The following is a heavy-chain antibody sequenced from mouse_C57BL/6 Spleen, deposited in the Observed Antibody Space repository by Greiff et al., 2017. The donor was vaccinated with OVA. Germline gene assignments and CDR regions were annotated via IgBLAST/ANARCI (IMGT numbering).Heavy chain of an antibody. CDR2: IYPGDGDT. D-gene: IGHD4-1*01. CDR1: GYAFNSSW. CDR3: ARNWDFDY. V-gene: IGHV1-82*01. Sequence: QVQLKESGPELVKPGASVKISCKASGYAFNSSWMNWVKQRPGKGLEWIGRIYPGDGDTNYNGKFKGKATLTADKSSSTAYMQLSSLTSEDSAVYFCARNWDFDYWGQGTTLTVSS. J-gene: IGHJ2*01.